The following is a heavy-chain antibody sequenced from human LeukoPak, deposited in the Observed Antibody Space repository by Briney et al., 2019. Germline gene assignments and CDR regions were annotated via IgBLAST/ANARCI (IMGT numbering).Heavy chain of an antibody. J-gene: IGHJ4*02. Sequence: SETLSLTCAVSGYSISSGYYWGWIRQPPGKGLEWIGSIYHSGSTYYNPSLKSRVTISVDTSKNQLSLKLSSVTAADTAVYYCARTGYSGYVSDFDYWGQGTLVTVSS. CDR2: IYHSGST. CDR3: ARTGYSGYVSDFDY. V-gene: IGHV4-38-2*01. D-gene: IGHD5-12*01. CDR1: GYSISSGYY.